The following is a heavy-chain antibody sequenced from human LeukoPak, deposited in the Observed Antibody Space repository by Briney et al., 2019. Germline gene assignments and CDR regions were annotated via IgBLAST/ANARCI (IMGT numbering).Heavy chain of an antibody. V-gene: IGHV3-21*01. CDR1: GFTFSSYS. CDR3: AREGYEYSSSSSAFDI. J-gene: IGHJ3*02. Sequence: GGSLRLSCAASGFTFSSYSMNWVRQAPGKGLEWVSSISSSSSYIYYADSVKGRFTISRDNAKNSLYLQMNSLRAEDTAVYYCAREGYEYSSSSSAFDIWGQGTMVTVSS. D-gene: IGHD6-6*01. CDR2: ISSSSSYI.